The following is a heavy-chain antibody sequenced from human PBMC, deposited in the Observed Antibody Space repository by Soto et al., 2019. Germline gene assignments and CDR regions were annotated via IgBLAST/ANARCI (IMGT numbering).Heavy chain of an antibody. CDR2: ISVGSGNT. V-gene: IGHV1-18*01. CDR1: GFTFTSSA. D-gene: IGHD3-10*01. Sequence: ASVKVSCKDSGFTFTSSAMQWVRQARGQGLEWIGWISVGSGNTNYAQKLQGRVTMTTDTSTSTAYMELRSLRSDDTAVYYCARAGSYSPDYWGQGTLVTVSS. J-gene: IGHJ4*02. CDR3: ARAGSYSPDY.